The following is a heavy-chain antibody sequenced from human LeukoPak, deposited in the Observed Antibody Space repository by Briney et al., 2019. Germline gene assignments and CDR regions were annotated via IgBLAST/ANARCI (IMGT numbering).Heavy chain of an antibody. V-gene: IGHV4-38-2*02. CDR2: MHYSGST. CDR1: GYSVSSAYY. Sequence: SETLSLTCTVSGYSVSSAYYWGWIRQPPGKGLEWIGTMHYSGSTSYIPSLKSRVTISVDTSKNQLSLNLTSVTAADTAVYYCARGFRGDNFDYWGQGTLVSVSS. CDR3: ARGFRGDNFDY. J-gene: IGHJ4*02. D-gene: IGHD7-27*01.